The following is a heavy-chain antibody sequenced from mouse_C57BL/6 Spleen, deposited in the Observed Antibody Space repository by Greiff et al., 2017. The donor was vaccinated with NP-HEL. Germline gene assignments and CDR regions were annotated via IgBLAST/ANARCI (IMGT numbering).Heavy chain of an antibody. CDR1: GYTFTDYN. J-gene: IGHJ1*03. V-gene: IGHV1-18*01. CDR2: INPNNGGT. D-gene: IGHD1-1*01. CDR3: AREAVVGNWDFDV. Sequence: VQLQQSGPELVKPGASVKIPCKASGYTFTDYNMDWVKQSHGKSLEWIGDINPNNGGTIYNQKFKGKATVTVDKSSSTAYMELRSLTSEDTAVYYCAREAVVGNWDFDVWGTGTTVTVSS.